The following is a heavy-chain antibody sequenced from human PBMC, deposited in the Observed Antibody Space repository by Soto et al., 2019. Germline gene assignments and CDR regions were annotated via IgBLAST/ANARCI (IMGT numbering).Heavy chain of an antibody. D-gene: IGHD2-15*01. CDR1: GFTFSSYA. J-gene: IGHJ4*02. CDR2: ISYDGSNK. V-gene: IGHV3-30-3*01. CDR3: AREVNGYYGKQGYCSGGSCYFDY. Sequence: GGSLRLSCAASGFTFSSYAMHWVRQAPGKGLGWVAVISYDGSNKYYADSVKGRFTISRDNSKNTLYLQMNSLRAEGTAVYYCAREVNGYYGKQGYCSGGSCYFDYWGQGTLVTVSS.